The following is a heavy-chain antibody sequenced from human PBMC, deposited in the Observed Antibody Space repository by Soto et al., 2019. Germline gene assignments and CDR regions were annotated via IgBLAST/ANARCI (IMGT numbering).Heavy chain of an antibody. CDR1: RFTFSSYC. CDR3: AKSVVYAMHDY. D-gene: IGHD2-8*02. J-gene: IGHJ4*02. Sequence: GGSLRLSCEPSRFTFSSYCMSWVRQSPGTGLEXVSPISGIGGTPYYADSVKGRFTISRDHSKNTLYLQMKSLSAEDTAVYYCAKSVVYAMHDYWGQGTLVTVSS. CDR2: ISGIGGTP. V-gene: IGHV3-23*01.